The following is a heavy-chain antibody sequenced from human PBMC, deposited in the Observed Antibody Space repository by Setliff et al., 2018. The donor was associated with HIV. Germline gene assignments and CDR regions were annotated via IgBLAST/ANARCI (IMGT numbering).Heavy chain of an antibody. CDR3: AKGGGLSFRYHDWFVKN. V-gene: IGHV5-51*01. CDR2: IYPSDSDT. Sequence: GESLKISCKDSGDKYNNYWLGWVRQMPGEGLEWIGVIYPSDSDTRYSPSFKGQVTISADKSINTAYLQWSGLRASDTAMYYCAKGGGLSFRYHDWFVKNWGQGTLVTVSS. D-gene: IGHD3-9*01. CDR1: GDKYNNYW. J-gene: IGHJ4*03.